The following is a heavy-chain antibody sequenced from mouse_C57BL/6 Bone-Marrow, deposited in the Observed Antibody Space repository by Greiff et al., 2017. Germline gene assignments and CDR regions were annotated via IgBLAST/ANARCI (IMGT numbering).Heavy chain of an antibody. Sequence: QVHVKQSGAELARPGASVKLSCKASGYTFTSYGISWVKQRTGQGLEWIGEIYPRSGNTYYNEKFKGKATLTADKSSSTAYMELRSLTSEDSAVYFCARLYYDYGGFAYWGQGTLVTVSA. V-gene: IGHV1-81*01. D-gene: IGHD2-4*01. CDR1: GYTFTSYG. CDR2: IYPRSGNT. J-gene: IGHJ3*01. CDR3: ARLYYDYGGFAY.